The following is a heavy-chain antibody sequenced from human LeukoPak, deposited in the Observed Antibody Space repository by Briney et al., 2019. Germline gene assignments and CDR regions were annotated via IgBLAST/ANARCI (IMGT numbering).Heavy chain of an antibody. CDR2: INHSGST. Sequence: SETLSLTCTVSGGSISSYYWSWIRQPPGKGLEWIGEINHSGSTNYNPSLKSRVTISVDTSKNQFSLILSSVTAADTAVYYCARRGVGADPWGQGTLVTVSS. CDR1: GGSISSYY. V-gene: IGHV4-34*01. CDR3: ARRGVGADP. D-gene: IGHD1-26*01. J-gene: IGHJ5*02.